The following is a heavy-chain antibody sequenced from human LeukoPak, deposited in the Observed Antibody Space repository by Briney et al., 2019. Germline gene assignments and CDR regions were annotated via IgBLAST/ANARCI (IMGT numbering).Heavy chain of an antibody. CDR3: AKIEGSGWYERDC. Sequence: GGSLRLSCVASGFSFSGYAMSWVRQAPGKELEWVSAISGGGGSTFYADSVKGRFTISRDNSRNTLYLQMSSLSVEDTALYYCAKIEGSGWYERDCWGQGTLVTVSS. V-gene: IGHV3-23*01. J-gene: IGHJ4*02. CDR1: GFSFSGYA. D-gene: IGHD6-19*01. CDR2: ISGGGGST.